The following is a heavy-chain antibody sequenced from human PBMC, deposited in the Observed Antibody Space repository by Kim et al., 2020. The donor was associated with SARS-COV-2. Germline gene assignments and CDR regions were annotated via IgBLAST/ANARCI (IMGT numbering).Heavy chain of an antibody. CDR2: IYSGGST. CDR1: GFTVSSNY. Sequence: GGSLRLSCAASGFTVSSNYMSWVRQAPGKGLEWVSVIYSGGSTYYADSVKGRFTISRDNSKNKLYRQMNSLRADDTAVYYCARALEGGAFDIWGQGTMVTVSS. CDR3: ARALEGGAFDI. V-gene: IGHV3-53*01. D-gene: IGHD3-16*01. J-gene: IGHJ3*02.